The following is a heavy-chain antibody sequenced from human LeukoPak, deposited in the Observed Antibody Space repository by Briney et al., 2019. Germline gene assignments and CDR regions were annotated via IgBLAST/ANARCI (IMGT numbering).Heavy chain of an antibody. CDR2: ISSSSSYI. V-gene: IGHV3-21*01. D-gene: IGHD3-3*01. Sequence: PGGSLRLSCAASGFTFSSYSMNWVRQAPGKGLEWVSSISSSSSYIYYADSVKGRFTISRDNAKDSVYLQMNSLRAEDTAVHYCARRGTYYDFWSGPGYWGQGTLVTVSS. CDR1: GFTFSSYS. CDR3: ARRGTYYDFWSGPGY. J-gene: IGHJ4*02.